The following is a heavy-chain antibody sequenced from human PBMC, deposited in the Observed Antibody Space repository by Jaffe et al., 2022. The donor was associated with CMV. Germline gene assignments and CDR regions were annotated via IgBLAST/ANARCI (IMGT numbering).Heavy chain of an antibody. CDR3: ARGDSGYHIRLDY. V-gene: IGHV1-3*01. J-gene: IGHJ4*02. Sequence: QVQLVQSGAEVKKPGASVKVSCKASGYTFTSYAMHWVRQAPGQRLEWMGWINAGNGNTKYSQKFQGRVTITRDTSASTAYMELSSLRSEDTAVYYCARGDSGYHIRLDYWGQGTLVTVSS. D-gene: IGHD3-22*01. CDR1: GYTFTSYA. CDR2: INAGNGNT.